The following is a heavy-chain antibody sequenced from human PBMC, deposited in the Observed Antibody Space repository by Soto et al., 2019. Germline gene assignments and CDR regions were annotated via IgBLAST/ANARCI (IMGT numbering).Heavy chain of an antibody. CDR2: IHHTGSS. V-gene: IGHV4-4*02. CDR3: AAGTDYRWVF. D-gene: IGHD4-4*01. CDR1: DGFMNHYAW. J-gene: IGHJ6*02. Sequence: TLSLTCGVSDGFMNHYAWWFSWVRQPPGKGLEWIGEIHHTGSSNYNPPFKSRVIMSVDTSKTQFSLNLNSVTAADTAIYYCAAGTDYRWVFWGQGTTVTVSS.